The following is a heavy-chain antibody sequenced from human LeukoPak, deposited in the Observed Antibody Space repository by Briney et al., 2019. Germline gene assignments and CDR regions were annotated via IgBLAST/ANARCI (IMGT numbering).Heavy chain of an antibody. CDR2: IYYSGST. J-gene: IGHJ3*02. D-gene: IGHD3-10*01. V-gene: IGHV4-59*01. CDR3: ARDMARDAVVHDAFDI. CDR1: GGSISRYY. Sequence: SETLSLTCTVSGGSISRYYWSWIRQPPGKGLEWIGYIYYSGSTNYNPSLKGRVTISVDTSKNQFSLKLSSVTAADTAVYYCARDMARDAVVHDAFDIWGQGTMVTVSS.